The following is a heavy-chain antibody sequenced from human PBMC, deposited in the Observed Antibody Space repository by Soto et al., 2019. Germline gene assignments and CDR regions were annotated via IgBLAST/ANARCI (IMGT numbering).Heavy chain of an antibody. Sequence: EVQLVESGGDLVKPGGSLRLSCAASGFIFSHAWFHWVRQPPGKGLELVGRVKNNGGATDYAASVKGRFTISRDDSKDSVYRQMSSLRTEDTAIYYCAADLGAAYDSNNWFDPWGQGTLVTVSS. J-gene: IGHJ5*02. CDR3: AADLGAAYDSNNWFDP. D-gene: IGHD2-21*01. CDR1: GFIFSHAW. CDR2: VKNNGGAT. V-gene: IGHV3-15*07.